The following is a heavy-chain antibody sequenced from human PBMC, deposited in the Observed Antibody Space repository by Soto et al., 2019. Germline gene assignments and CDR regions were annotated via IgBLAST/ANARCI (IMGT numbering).Heavy chain of an antibody. CDR2: ISAYNGNT. CDR1: GYTFTSYG. J-gene: IGHJ4*02. Sequence: ASVKVSCKDSGYTFTSYGISWVRQAPGQGLEWMGWISAYNGNTNYAQKLQGRVTMTTDTSTSTAYMELRSLRSDDTAVYYCARDAPPSYDYIWGSYRYDYWGQGTLVTVSS. V-gene: IGHV1-18*01. CDR3: ARDAPPSYDYIWGSYRYDY. D-gene: IGHD3-16*02.